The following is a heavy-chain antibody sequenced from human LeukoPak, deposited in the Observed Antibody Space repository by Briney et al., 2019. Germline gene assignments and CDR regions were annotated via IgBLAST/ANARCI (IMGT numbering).Heavy chain of an antibody. Sequence: PGGALRLSCAASGFTFDDYAMHWLRQDPRKGLEGVSLISGDGGSTYYADSVKRRFTISRDNSKNSLYLQMNSLRTEDTALYYCAKGPTVTTLDYWGQGTLVTVSS. J-gene: IGHJ4*02. V-gene: IGHV3-43*02. CDR2: ISGDGGST. CDR3: AKGPTVTTLDY. CDR1: GFTFDDYA. D-gene: IGHD4-17*01.